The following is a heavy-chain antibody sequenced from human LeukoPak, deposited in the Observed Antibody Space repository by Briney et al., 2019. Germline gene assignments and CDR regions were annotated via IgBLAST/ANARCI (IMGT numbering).Heavy chain of an antibody. CDR2: TKQDGSEK. V-gene: IGHV3-7*01. Sequence: PGGSLRLSCAASGFTFRSYWMSWVRQAPGKGLEWVANTKQDGSEKYHVDSVKGRFTISRDNARNSLYLQMNSLRVEDTAVYYCARGAYYYNSGDAFDVWGQGTMVTVSS. CDR3: ARGAYYYNSGDAFDV. J-gene: IGHJ3*01. D-gene: IGHD3-10*01. CDR1: GFTFRSYW.